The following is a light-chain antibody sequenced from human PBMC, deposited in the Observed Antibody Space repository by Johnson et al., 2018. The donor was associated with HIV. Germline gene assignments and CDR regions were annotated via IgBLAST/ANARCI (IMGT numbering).Light chain of an antibody. Sequence: QSVLTQPPSVSAAPGQKVTISCSGSSSNIGNNYVSWYQQLPGTAPKLLIYENNKRPSGIPDRFSGSKSGTSATLGITGLQTGDEAAYYCGTWDNSLSAGGVFGTGTEVTVL. V-gene: IGLV1-51*02. CDR1: SSNIGNNY. CDR2: ENN. CDR3: GTWDNSLSAGGV. J-gene: IGLJ1*01.